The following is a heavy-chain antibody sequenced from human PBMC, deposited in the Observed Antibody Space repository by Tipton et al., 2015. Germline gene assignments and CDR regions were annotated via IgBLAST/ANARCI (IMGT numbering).Heavy chain of an antibody. CDR3: AREGTGTIGFGWFDP. V-gene: IGHV3-7*01. Sequence: SLRLSCEASGFTFSNYWMSWVRQAPGKGLEWVANIKHDEREKYYVESVKGRFSTSRDNAKSSLYLQMNSLRDEDTAVYYCAREGTGTIGFGWFDPWGQGTLVTVSS. CDR2: IKHDEREK. CDR1: GFTFSNYW. J-gene: IGHJ5*02. D-gene: IGHD1-7*01.